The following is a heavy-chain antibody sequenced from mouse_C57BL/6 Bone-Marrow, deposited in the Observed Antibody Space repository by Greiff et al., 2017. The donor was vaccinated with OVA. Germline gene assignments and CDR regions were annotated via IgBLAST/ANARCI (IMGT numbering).Heavy chain of an antibody. D-gene: IGHD2-3*01. CDR2: IYPRSGNT. J-gene: IGHJ3*01. CDR3: ARSRGYYWFAY. CDR1: GYTFTSYG. Sequence: VQLQESGAELARPGASVKLSCKASGYTFTSYGISWVKQRTGQGLEWIGEIYPRSGNTYYNEKFKGKATLTADKSSSTAYMELRSLTSEDSAVYFCARSRGYYWFAYWGQGTLVTVSA. V-gene: IGHV1-81*01.